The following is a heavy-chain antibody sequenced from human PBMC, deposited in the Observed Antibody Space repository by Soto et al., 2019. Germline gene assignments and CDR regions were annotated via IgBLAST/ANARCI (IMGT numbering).Heavy chain of an antibody. V-gene: IGHV3-74*01. D-gene: IGHD3-10*02. Sequence: PGGSLRLSCEASGFAFTSYWMHWVRQAPGKGLVWVACVRSDGTTASYADSVMGRFTISRDKPKNSLYLQMNSLRAEDTAVYYCARELMLGGSGFDDWGQGTLVNVSS. CDR1: GFAFTSYW. CDR2: VRSDGTTA. J-gene: IGHJ4*02. CDR3: ARELMLGGSGFDD.